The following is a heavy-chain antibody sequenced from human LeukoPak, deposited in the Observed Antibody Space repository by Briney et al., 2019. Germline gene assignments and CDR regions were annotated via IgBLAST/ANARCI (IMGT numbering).Heavy chain of an antibody. CDR1: GFTFSSYS. Sequence: PGGSLRLSCAASGFTFSSYSMNWVRQAPGKGLEWVSAISSSGGSRYYADSVKGRFTISRDNSKSMLYLQMSSLRAEDTAVYYCVEDKGVTVTGTFDYWGQGTLVTVSS. J-gene: IGHJ4*02. CDR3: VEDKGVTVTGTFDY. CDR2: ISSSGGSR. D-gene: IGHD6-19*01. V-gene: IGHV3-23*01.